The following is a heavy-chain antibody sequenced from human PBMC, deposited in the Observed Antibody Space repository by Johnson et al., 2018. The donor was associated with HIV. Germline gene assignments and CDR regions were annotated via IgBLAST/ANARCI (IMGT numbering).Heavy chain of an antibody. J-gene: IGHJ3*02. V-gene: IGHV3-30-3*01. D-gene: IGHD1-26*01. CDR2: ISYDGSNK. CDR3: ARDAQEWELWGGGAFDI. Sequence: QVQLVESGGGVVQPGRSLRLSCAASGFTFSSYAMHWVRQAPGKGLEWVAVISYDGSNKYYADSVKGRFTISRDNSKNTLYLQMNSLRAEDTAVYYCARDAQEWELWGGGAFDIWGQGTMVTVSS. CDR1: GFTFSSYA.